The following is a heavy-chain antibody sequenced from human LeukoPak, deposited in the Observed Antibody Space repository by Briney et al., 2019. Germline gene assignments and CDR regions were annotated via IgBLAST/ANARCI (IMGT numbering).Heavy chain of an antibody. Sequence: GGSLRLSCAASGFTFSSYVMNWVRQAPGKGLEWVSVIYSDGSTYYADSVKGRFTISRDNSKNTLYLQMNSLRAEDTAVYYCARDRRWDTHAFDIWGQGTMVTVSS. CDR2: IYSDGST. J-gene: IGHJ3*02. CDR1: GFTFSSYV. V-gene: IGHV3-53*01. CDR3: ARDRRWDTHAFDI. D-gene: IGHD1-26*01.